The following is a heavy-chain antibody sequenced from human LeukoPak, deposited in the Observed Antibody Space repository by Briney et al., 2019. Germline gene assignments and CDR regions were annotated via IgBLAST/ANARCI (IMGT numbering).Heavy chain of an antibody. CDR3: AREAVAYNPGDF. CDR1: GGSVNSGRYY. CDR2: IYYSGST. J-gene: IGHJ4*02. D-gene: IGHD6-19*01. Sequence: SETLSLTCTVSGGSVNSGRYYWSWIRQPPGKGLEWIGFIYYSGSTNYNPSLKSRVNISLDTSKNQFSLKVSSVTAADTAVYYCAREAVAYNPGDFWGQGTQVTVSS. V-gene: IGHV4-61*01.